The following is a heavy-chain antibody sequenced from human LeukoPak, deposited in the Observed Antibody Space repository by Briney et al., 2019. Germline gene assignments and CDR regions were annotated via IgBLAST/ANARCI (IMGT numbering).Heavy chain of an antibody. CDR2: ISYDGSNK. CDR1: GFTFSSYA. V-gene: IGHV3-30-3*01. Sequence: GGSLRLSCAASGFTFSSYAMHWVRQAPGKGLEWVAVISYDGSNKYYADSVKGRFTISRDDAKNTVYLQMNSLRVEDTAVYYCARGALYQYYLDYWGWGQGTLVTVSS. D-gene: IGHD4-17*01. J-gene: IGHJ4*02. CDR3: ARGALYQYYLDYWG.